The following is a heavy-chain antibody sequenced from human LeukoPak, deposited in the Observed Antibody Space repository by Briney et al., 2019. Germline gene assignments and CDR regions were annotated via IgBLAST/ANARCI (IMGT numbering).Heavy chain of an antibody. CDR1: GGSFSTYY. Sequence: PSETLSLTCAVYGGSFSTYYWSWVRQPPGSGLEWIGEINNSGSTNYNPSLKSRVTVSIDTSKNQFSLKLSSVTAADTAIYYCASGDLYYFDYWGQGTLVTVSS. V-gene: IGHV4-34*01. J-gene: IGHJ4*02. CDR2: INNSGST. CDR3: ASGDLYYFDY.